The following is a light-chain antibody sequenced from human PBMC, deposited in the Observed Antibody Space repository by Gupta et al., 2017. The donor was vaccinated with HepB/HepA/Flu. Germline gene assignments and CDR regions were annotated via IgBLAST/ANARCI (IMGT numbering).Light chain of an antibody. J-gene: IGLJ2*01. Sequence: QSVLTQPPSVSGAPGQTVTISCTGNSSNLGANYDVHWYQQLPATAHNLLIYGNTDRPSGVPDRFSASKSGTSASPTITGLQAEDEADYYCHYYTFSMGSGLFGGGTKLTVL. CDR1: SSNLGANYD. CDR3: HYYTFSMGSGL. CDR2: GNT. V-gene: IGLV1-40*01.